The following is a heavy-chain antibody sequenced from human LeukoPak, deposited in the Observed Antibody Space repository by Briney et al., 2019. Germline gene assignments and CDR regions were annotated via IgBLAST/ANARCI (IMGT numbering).Heavy chain of an antibody. V-gene: IGHV3-23*01. D-gene: IGHD1-14*01. CDR2: ISGSGGST. J-gene: IGHJ3*02. CDR1: GFTFSSYA. Sequence: GGSLRLSCAASGFTFSSYAMSWVGQAPGKGLAWVSAISGSGGSTYYADSVKGRFTISRDNSKNTLYLQMNSLRAEDTAVYYCAKDGSPAPEGAFDIWGQGTMVTVSS. CDR3: AKDGSPAPEGAFDI.